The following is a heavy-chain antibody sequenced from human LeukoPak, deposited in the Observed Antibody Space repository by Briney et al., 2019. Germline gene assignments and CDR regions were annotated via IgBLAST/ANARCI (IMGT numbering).Heavy chain of an antibody. Sequence: SETLSLTCTVSGGSVSSYYWSWIRQPPGKGLEWIGYIYHSGSTKYNPSLKSRVTISVDTSKNQFSLKLSSVTAADTAVYYCARDGYSGNDGLWGQGTLVTVSS. CDR1: GGSVSSYY. J-gene: IGHJ4*02. V-gene: IGHV4-59*02. CDR3: ARDGYSGNDGL. CDR2: IYHSGST. D-gene: IGHD5-12*01.